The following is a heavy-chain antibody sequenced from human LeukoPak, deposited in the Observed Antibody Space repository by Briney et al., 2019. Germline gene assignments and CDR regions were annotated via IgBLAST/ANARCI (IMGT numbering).Heavy chain of an antibody. J-gene: IGHJ4*02. Sequence: GGSLRLSCSASGFTFSNYAMHWVRQAPGKGLEFVSAISNNGGNTYYADSVKRRFTISRDNAKNTLYLQMNTLRAEDTAVYYCERGSALVTPSTLDYWGQGTLVTVSS. CDR1: GFTFSNYA. CDR3: ERGSALVTPSTLDY. V-gene: IGHV3-64*04. D-gene: IGHD4-23*01. CDR2: ISNNGGNT.